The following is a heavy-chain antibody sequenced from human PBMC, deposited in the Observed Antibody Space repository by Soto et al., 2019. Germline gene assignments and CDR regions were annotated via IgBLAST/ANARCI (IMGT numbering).Heavy chain of an antibody. V-gene: IGHV3-33*01. Sequence: GGALRLSCAASGFTFSSYGMHWVRQAPGKGLEWVAVIWYDGSNKYYADSVKGRFTISRDNSKNTLYLQMNSLRAGDTAVYYCAXDDYSYYYYYGMDVWGQGTTVTVSS. CDR1: GFTFSSYG. CDR3: AXDDYSYYYYYGMDV. J-gene: IGHJ6*02. D-gene: IGHD4-4*01. CDR2: IWYDGSNK.